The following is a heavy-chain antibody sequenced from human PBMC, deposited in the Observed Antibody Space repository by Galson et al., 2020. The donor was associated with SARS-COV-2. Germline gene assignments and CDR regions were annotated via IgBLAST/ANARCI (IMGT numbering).Heavy chain of an antibody. CDR3: ATAPGIAAAGTLSWFDP. J-gene: IGHJ5*02. Sequence: ASVKVSCKASGYTFTSYYMHWVRQAPGQGLEWMGIINPSGGSTSYAQKFQGRVTMTEDTSTDTAYMELSSLRSEDTAVYYCATAPGIAAAGTLSWFDPWGQGTLVTVSS. CDR2: INPSGGST. CDR1: GYTFTSYY. V-gene: IGHV1-46*01. D-gene: IGHD6-13*01.